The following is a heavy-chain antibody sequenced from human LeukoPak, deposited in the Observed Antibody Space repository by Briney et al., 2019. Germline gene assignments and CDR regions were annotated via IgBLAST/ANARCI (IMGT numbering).Heavy chain of an antibody. V-gene: IGHV1-69*05. CDR2: IIPIFGTA. Sequence: ASVKVSCKASGGTFSSYAISWVRQAPGQGLEWMGGIIPIFGTANYAQKFQGRVTITTDESTSTAYMELSSLRSEDMAVYYCARGASVPAAFDYWGQGTLVTVSS. J-gene: IGHJ4*02. CDR3: ARGASVPAAFDY. D-gene: IGHD2-2*01. CDR1: GGTFSSYA.